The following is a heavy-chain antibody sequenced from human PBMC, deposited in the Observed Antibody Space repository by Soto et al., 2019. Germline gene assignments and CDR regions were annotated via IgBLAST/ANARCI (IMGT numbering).Heavy chain of an antibody. CDR3: ARLRRDWGDAFDL. CDR1: GGPFGSSA. V-gene: IGHV1-69*01. Sequence: QVQLVQSGADVKKPGSSVKVSCKTSGGPFGSSAISWVRQAPAQGLEWMGEIIPVFDKANYAQNFQGRLTMTADEPTGTVFMQLSSLSSEGTAVYFCARLRRDWGDAFDLWGLGTFVTVSS. CDR2: IIPVFDKA. D-gene: IGHD3-16*01. J-gene: IGHJ3*01.